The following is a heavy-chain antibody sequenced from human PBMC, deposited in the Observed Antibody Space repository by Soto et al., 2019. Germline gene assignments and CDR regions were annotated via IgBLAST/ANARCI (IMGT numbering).Heavy chain of an antibody. V-gene: IGHV5-51*01. D-gene: IGHD2-2*01. CDR2: IYPGDSDT. CDR3: ARLGCSSTSCYEDYYYGMDV. J-gene: IGHJ6*02. CDR1: GYSFTSYW. Sequence: PEESLKNCCKGSGYSFTSYWIGWVRQMPGKGLEWMGIIYPGDSDTRYSPSFQGQVTISADKSISTAYLQWSSLKASDTAMYYCARLGCSSTSCYEDYYYGMDVWGQGTTVTVSS.